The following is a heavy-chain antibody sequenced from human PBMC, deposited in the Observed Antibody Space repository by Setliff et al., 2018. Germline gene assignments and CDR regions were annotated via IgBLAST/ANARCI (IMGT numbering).Heavy chain of an antibody. CDR2: INPNSGNT. CDR1: GYTFTNYD. V-gene: IGHV1-8*02. J-gene: IGHJ4*02. CDR3: ARGPRHNFWSGYYLVAVNY. D-gene: IGHD3-3*01. Sequence: ASVKVSCKASGYTFTNYDINWVRRATGQGLEWMGWINPNSGNTGYAQNFQGRVTMTRNTSISTAYMELSSLRFEDTAVYYCARGPRHNFWSGYYLVAVNYWGQGTLVTVSS.